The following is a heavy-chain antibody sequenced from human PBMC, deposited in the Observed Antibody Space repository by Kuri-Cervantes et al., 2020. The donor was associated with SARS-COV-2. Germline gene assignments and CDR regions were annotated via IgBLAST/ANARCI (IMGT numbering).Heavy chain of an antibody. CDR2: INHSGST. D-gene: IGHD4-11*01. CDR1: GGSFSGYY. Sequence: SETLSLTCAVYGGSFSGYYWSWIRQPPGKGLEWIGEINHSGSTNYNPSLKSRVTMSVDSSKNQFSLKLSSVTAADTAVYYCARYFAVTTYNWFDPWAQGTLVTVSS. CDR3: ARYFAVTTYNWFDP. V-gene: IGHV4-34*10. J-gene: IGHJ5*02.